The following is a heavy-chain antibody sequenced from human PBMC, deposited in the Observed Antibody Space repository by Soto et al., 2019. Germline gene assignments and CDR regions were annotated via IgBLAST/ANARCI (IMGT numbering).Heavy chain of an antibody. CDR3: ATGPRRLDY. J-gene: IGHJ4*02. Sequence: QVQLVESGGGLVRPGGSLRLSCAASGFSFSDYYMTWIRQAPGKGLESVSYISGSTTDTNYADSVRGRFTISRDNAKNSLYLQMNSLRAEDTAIYYCATGPRRLDYWGLGTLVTVSS. CDR1: GFSFSDYY. CDR2: ISGSTTDT. V-gene: IGHV3-11*05.